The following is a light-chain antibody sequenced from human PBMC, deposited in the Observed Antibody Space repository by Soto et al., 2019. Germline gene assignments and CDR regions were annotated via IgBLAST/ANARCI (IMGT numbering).Light chain of an antibody. CDR1: QSVSSNY. CDR2: GAS. J-gene: IGKJ4*01. Sequence: EIVLTQSPGTLSLSPGERATLYCRASQSVSSNYLAWYQQKPGQAPRLLIYGASSRATGIPDRFSGSGSGTDFTLTISRLEPEDFAVYYCQQYGTAPLTFGGGIKVEIK. V-gene: IGKV3-20*01. CDR3: QQYGTAPLT.